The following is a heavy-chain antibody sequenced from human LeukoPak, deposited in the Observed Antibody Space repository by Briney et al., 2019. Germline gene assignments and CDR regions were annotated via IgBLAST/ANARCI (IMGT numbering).Heavy chain of an antibody. CDR3: AKDKVRYYDSSGHFDY. CDR2: ISWNSGSI. J-gene: IGHJ4*02. CDR1: GFTFDDYA. D-gene: IGHD3-22*01. Sequence: GGSLRLSCAASGFTFDDYAMHWVRHAPGKGLEWVSGISWNSGSIGYADSVKGRFTISRDNAKNSLYLQMNSLRAEDTALYYCAKDKVRYYDSSGHFDYWGQGTLVTVSS. V-gene: IGHV3-9*01.